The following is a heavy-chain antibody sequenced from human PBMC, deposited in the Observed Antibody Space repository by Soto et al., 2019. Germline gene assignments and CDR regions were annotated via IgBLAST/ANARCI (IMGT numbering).Heavy chain of an antibody. V-gene: IGHV4-34*01. CDR3: ARGGGIAAAGKRGYYYYGMDV. D-gene: IGHD6-13*01. CDR2: INHSGST. CDR1: GGSFSGYY. Sequence: PSETLSLTCAVYGGSFSGYYWSWIRQPPGKGLEWIGEINHSGSTNYNPSLKSRVTISVDTSKNQFSLKLSSVTAADTAVYYCARGGGIAAAGKRGYYYYGMDVWGQGTTVTVS. J-gene: IGHJ6*02.